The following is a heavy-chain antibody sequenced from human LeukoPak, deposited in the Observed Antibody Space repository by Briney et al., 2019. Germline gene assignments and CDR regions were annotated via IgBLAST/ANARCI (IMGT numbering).Heavy chain of an antibody. D-gene: IGHD6-13*01. CDR1: GFIFSNYG. V-gene: IGHV3-15*01. Sequence: GGSLRLSCAASGFIFSNYGMNWVRQAPGKGLEWVGRIKSKTDGGTTDYAAPVKGRFTISRDDSKNTLYLQMNSLKTEDTAVYYCTTLRDGYSSSWLSYWGQGTLVTVSS. CDR3: TTLRDGYSSSWLSY. J-gene: IGHJ4*02. CDR2: IKSKTDGGTT.